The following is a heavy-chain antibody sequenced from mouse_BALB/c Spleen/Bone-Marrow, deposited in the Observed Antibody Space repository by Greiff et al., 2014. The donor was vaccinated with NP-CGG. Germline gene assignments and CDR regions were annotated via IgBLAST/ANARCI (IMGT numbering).Heavy chain of an antibody. J-gene: IGHJ3*01. CDR1: RFDFSRYW. CDR2: INPASSTI. Sequence: VQLKESGGGLVQPGGSLKLSCAASRFDFSRYWMTWVRQAPGKGLEWIGEINPASSTINYTPSLKDKFIISRDNAKNTLYLQTSKVRSEDTALYYCAGNGYYGWIAYWGQGTLVTVSA. V-gene: IGHV4-1*02. CDR3: AGNGYYGWIAY. D-gene: IGHD2-3*01.